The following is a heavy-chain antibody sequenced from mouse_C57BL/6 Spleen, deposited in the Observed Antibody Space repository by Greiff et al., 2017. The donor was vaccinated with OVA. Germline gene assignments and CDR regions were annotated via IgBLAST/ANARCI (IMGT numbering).Heavy chain of an antibody. CDR2: IDPETGGT. CDR3: YITTVVATDY. D-gene: IGHD1-1*01. CDR1: GYTFTDYE. V-gene: IGHV1-15*01. J-gene: IGHJ2*01. Sequence: QVQLKESGAELVRPGASVTLSGKASGYTFTDYEMHWVKQTPVHGLEWIGAIDPETGGTASNQKFKGKAILTADKSSSTAYMELRSLTSEDSAVYYCYITTVVATDYWGQGTTLTVSS.